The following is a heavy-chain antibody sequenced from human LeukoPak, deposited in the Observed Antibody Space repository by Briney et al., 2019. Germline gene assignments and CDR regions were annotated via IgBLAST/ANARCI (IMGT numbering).Heavy chain of an antibody. CDR3: ARSFGIAVAGPNDAFDI. CDR1: GFTLSSYA. V-gene: IGHV3-23*01. J-gene: IGHJ3*02. D-gene: IGHD6-19*01. CDR2: ISGNAGST. Sequence: GGSLRLSCAASGFTLSSYAMSWVRQAPGKGLEWVSLISGNAGSTYYADSVKGRFTISRDITKNTLYLQMNSLRAEDTAVYYCARSFGIAVAGPNDAFDIWGQGTMVTVSS.